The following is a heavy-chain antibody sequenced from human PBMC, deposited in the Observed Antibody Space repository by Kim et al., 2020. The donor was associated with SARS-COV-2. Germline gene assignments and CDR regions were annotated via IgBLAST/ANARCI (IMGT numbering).Heavy chain of an antibody. CDR3: ARAMLVFDY. D-gene: IGHD3-16*01. J-gene: IGHJ4*02. CDR1: GFTFSSYG. CDR2: IWYDGSNK. Sequence: GGSLRLSCAASGFTFSSYGMHWVRQAPGKGLEWVAVIWYDGSNKYYADAVKGRFTISRDNAKKTLYLQMNRLRAEEPAVYYCARAMLVFDYSGQGTLVTVSS. V-gene: IGHV3-33*01.